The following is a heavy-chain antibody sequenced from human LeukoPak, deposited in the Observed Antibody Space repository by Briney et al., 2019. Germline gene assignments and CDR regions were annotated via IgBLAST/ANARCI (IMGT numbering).Heavy chain of an antibody. V-gene: IGHV3-74*01. D-gene: IGHD3-22*01. J-gene: IGHJ4*02. CDR1: GFTFSSYW. CDR3: ARVDYYDSSGYYR. CDR2: INSDGSSI. Sequence: GGSLRLSCAASGFTFSSYWMHWVRQAPGKGLVWVSRINSDGSSISYADSVKGRFTISRDNAKNTLYLQMNSLRAEDTAVYYCARVDYYDSSGYYRWGQGTLVTVSS.